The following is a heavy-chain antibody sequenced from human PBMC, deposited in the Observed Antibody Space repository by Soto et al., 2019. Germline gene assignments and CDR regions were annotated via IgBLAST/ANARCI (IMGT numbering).Heavy chain of an antibody. Sequence: SETLSLTCTVSGGSISSYYWSWIRQPPGKGLEWIGYICYSGSTNYNPSLKSRVTISVDTSKNQFSLKLSSVTAADTAVYYCARAVSVVVPAANWFDPWGQGTLVTVSS. CDR2: ICYSGST. D-gene: IGHD2-2*01. J-gene: IGHJ5*02. CDR3: ARAVSVVVPAANWFDP. V-gene: IGHV4-59*01. CDR1: GGSISSYY.